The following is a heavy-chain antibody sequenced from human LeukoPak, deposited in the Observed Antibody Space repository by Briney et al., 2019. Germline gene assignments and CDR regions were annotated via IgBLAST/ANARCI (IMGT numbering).Heavy chain of an antibody. V-gene: IGHV4-4*07. J-gene: IGHJ6*03. CDR1: GVSISSYY. CDR3: ARDGCSSTSCYDDYYYMDV. Sequence: SETLSLTYTVSGVSISSYYWSWLRQPAGKGLEWIGHIYTSGSTNYNPSLKSRVTISVDKSKNQFSLKLSSVTAADTAVYYCARDGCSSTSCYDDYYYMDVWGKGTTVTVSS. CDR2: IYTSGST. D-gene: IGHD2-2*01.